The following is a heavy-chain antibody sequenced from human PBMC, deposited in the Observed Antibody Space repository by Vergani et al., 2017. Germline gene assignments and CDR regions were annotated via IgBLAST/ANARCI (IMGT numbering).Heavy chain of an antibody. Sequence: EVQLLESGGGLVQPGGSLRLSCAASGFTFSSYAMSWVRPAPGKGLEWVSAISGSGGSTYYADSVKGRFTISRDNSKNTLYLQMNSLRAEDTAVYYCAKSLARVRGVITPFDYWGQGTLVTVSS. CDR2: ISGSGGST. D-gene: IGHD3-10*01. CDR3: AKSLARVRGVITPFDY. J-gene: IGHJ4*02. CDR1: GFTFSSYA. V-gene: IGHV3-23*01.